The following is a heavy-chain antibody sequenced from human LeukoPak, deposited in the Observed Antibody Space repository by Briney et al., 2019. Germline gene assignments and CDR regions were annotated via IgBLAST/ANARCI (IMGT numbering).Heavy chain of an antibody. J-gene: IGHJ6*03. D-gene: IGHD2-2*01. Sequence: GGSLRLSCAASGFTFSSYDMHWVRQATGKGLEWVSAIGTAGDTYYPGSVKGRFTISRENAKNSLYLQMNSLRAEDTAVYYCARETAHCSSTSCYYYYYVDVWGKGTTVTVSS. CDR1: GFTFSSYD. CDR3: ARETAHCSSTSCYYYYYVDV. CDR2: IGTAGDT. V-gene: IGHV3-13*01.